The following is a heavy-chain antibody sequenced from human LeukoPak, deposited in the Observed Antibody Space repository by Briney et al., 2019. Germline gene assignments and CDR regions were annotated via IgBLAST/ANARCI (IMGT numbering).Heavy chain of an antibody. V-gene: IGHV3-7*01. CDR1: AFTFSSYW. D-gene: IGHD4-23*01. Sequence: GGSLRLSCEASAFTFSSYWMSWVRQAPGNGLEWVANMKEDGGEINYVDSVKGRFTISRDNAKNSLFLQMNSLRVEDTAVYYCARDRGYSTFDYWGQGTLVTVSS. CDR2: MKEDGGEI. CDR3: ARDRGYSTFDY. J-gene: IGHJ4*02.